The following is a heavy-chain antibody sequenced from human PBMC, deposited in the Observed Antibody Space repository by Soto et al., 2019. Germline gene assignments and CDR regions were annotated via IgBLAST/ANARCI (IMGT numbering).Heavy chain of an antibody. V-gene: IGHV3-23*01. CDR3: ASRSSGWYFDY. CDR1: GFTFSSYA. CDR2: ISGSGGST. D-gene: IGHD6-19*01. J-gene: IGHJ4*02. Sequence: PGGSLRLSCAASGFTFSSYAMNWVRQGPGKGLEWVSVISGSGGSTYYADSVKGRFTISRDNSKNTLYLQMNSLRAEDTAVYYYASRSSGWYFDYWSQGPLVTVSS.